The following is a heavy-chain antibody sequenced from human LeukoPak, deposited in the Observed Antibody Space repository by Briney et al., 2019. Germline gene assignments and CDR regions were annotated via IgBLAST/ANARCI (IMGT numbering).Heavy chain of an antibody. CDR2: ISYDGSNK. Sequence: PGGSLRLSCVASGFTFSSYAMHWVRQAPGKGLEWVAVISYDGSNKYYADSVKGRFTISRDNSKNTLYLQMNSLRAEDTAVYYCARDRGGCSSTSCYSWFDPWSQGTLVTVSS. J-gene: IGHJ5*02. V-gene: IGHV3-30-3*01. CDR1: GFTFSSYA. CDR3: ARDRGGCSSTSCYSWFDP. D-gene: IGHD2-2*02.